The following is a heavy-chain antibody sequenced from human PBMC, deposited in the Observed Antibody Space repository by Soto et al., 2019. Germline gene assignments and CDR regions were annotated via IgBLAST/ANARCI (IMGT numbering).Heavy chain of an antibody. V-gene: IGHV3-43*01. J-gene: IGHJ4*02. CDR1: GFTFDYYT. CDR2: ISWDGGST. Sequence: GGSLRLSCAASGFTFDYYTMHWVRQAPGKGLEWVSLISWDGGSTYYADSVKGRFTISRDNSKNSLYLQMNSLRTEDTALYYCAKXEYYDSSGYHDLPYFDYWGQGTLVTVSS. D-gene: IGHD3-22*01. CDR3: AKXEYYDSSGYHDLPYFDY.